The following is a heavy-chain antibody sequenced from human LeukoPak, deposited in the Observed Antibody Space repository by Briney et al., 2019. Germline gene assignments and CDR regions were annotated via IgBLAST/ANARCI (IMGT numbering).Heavy chain of an antibody. D-gene: IGHD2-2*01. CDR1: GYTFTSYD. V-gene: IGHV1-18*01. CDR3: ARSPHILVVPTAFSS. J-gene: IGHJ4*02. CDR2: ISAYTGDT. Sequence: ASVKVSCKASGYTFTSYDINWVRQAPGQGLEWMGWISAYTGDTNYAHKFQGRVTMTTDTSTTTAYMELRSLRSDDTAVYYCARSPHILVVPTAFSSWGQGTLVTVSS.